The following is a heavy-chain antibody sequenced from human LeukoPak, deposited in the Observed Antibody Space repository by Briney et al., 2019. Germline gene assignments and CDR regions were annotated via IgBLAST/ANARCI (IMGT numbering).Heavy chain of an antibody. CDR3: ARDWFRDSSGYYPRKYAFDV. J-gene: IGHJ3*01. V-gene: IGHV1-46*01. CDR2: INPSGGST. CDR1: GYTFTSYY. D-gene: IGHD3-22*01. Sequence: ASVKVSCKASGYTFTSYYIHWVRQAPGQGLEWMGIINPSGGSTSYAQKFQGRVTMTRDMSTSTVYMELSSLRSEDTAVYYCARDWFRDSSGYYPRKYAFDVWGQGTMVTVSS.